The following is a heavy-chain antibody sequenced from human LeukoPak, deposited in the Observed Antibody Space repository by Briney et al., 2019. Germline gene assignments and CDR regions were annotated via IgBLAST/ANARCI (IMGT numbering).Heavy chain of an antibody. V-gene: IGHV1-24*01. CDR2: FDPEDGET. J-gene: IGHJ4*02. Sequence: ASVKVSCKVSGYTLTELSMHWVRQAPGKGLEWMGGFDPEDGETIYAQKFQGRVTMTEDTSTDTAYMELSSLRSEDTAVYYCATEVVNGSGSYYNPFFDYWGQGTLVTVSS. D-gene: IGHD3-10*01. CDR3: ATEVVNGSGSYYNPFFDY. CDR1: GYTLTELS.